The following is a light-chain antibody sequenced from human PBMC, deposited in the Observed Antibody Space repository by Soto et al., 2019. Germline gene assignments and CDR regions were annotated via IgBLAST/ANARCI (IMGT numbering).Light chain of an antibody. CDR3: SSYTSSSSWV. Sequence: QSVLTQPASVSGSPGQSITISCTGTSSDVGGYNYVSWYQQHPGKAPKLMIYEVSNRPSGVSNRFSGSTSGNTASLTISGLQAEDEGDYYCSSYTSSSSWVFGGGTKLTVL. J-gene: IGLJ3*02. CDR2: EVS. CDR1: SSDVGGYNY. V-gene: IGLV2-14*01.